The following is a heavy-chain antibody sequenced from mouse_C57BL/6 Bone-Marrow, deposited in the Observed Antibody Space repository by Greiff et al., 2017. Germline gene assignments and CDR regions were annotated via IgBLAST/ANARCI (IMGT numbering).Heavy chain of an antibody. V-gene: IGHV3-6*01. CDR2: ISYDGSN. D-gene: IGHD4-1*01. CDR1: GYSITSSYY. J-gene: IGHJ3*01. Sequence: DVKLQESGPGLVKPSQSLSLTCSVTGYSITSSYYWNWIRQFPGNKLEWMGYISYDGSNNYNPSLKNRISITRDTSKNQFFLKLNSVTTEDTATYYCARELGWFAYWGQGTLVTVSA. CDR3: ARELGWFAY.